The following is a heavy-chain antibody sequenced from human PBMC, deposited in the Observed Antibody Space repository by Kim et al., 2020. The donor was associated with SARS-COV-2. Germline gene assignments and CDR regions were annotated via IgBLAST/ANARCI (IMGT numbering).Heavy chain of an antibody. V-gene: IGHV4-59*08. CDR3: ARHKPPSYYDILTGYFDY. D-gene: IGHD3-9*01. Sequence: KSRVTISVDTSKNQFSLKLRSVTAADTAVYYCARHKPPSYYDILTGYFDYWGQGTLVTVSS. J-gene: IGHJ4*02.